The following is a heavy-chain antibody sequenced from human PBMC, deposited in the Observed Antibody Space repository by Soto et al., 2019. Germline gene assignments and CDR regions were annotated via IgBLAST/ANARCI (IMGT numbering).Heavy chain of an antibody. D-gene: IGHD6-13*01. CDR3: ARDHSRPLAGINGMDV. CDR2: IIPIFGTA. V-gene: IGHV1-69*13. J-gene: IGHJ6*02. CDR1: GGTFSSYA. Sequence: SVKVSCKASGGTFSSYAISWVRQAPGQGLEWMGGIIPIFGTANYAQKFQGRVTITADESTSTAYMELGSLRSEDTAVYYCARDHSRPLAGINGMDVWGQGTTVTVSS.